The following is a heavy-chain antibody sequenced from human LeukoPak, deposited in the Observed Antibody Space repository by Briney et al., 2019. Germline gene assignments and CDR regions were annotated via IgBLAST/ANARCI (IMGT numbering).Heavy chain of an antibody. CDR2: ISGSGGGT. D-gene: IGHD3-22*01. Sequence: GGSLRLSCAVSGITLSNYAMSWVRQAPGKGLEWGAGISGSGGGTHYADSVKGRFTISRDNPKNPLYLQMNNLRAGDTAVYFCAKRGVVIRVILVGFHKEAYYFDSWGQGALVTVSS. J-gene: IGHJ4*02. V-gene: IGHV3-23*01. CDR3: AKRGVVIRVILVGFHKEAYYFDS. CDR1: GITLSNYA.